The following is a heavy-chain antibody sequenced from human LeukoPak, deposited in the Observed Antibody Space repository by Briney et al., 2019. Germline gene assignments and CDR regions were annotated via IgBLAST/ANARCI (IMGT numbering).Heavy chain of an antibody. CDR1: GYTFTGYY. J-gene: IGHJ4*02. CDR3: ARDRYYDILAGYYNY. D-gene: IGHD3-9*01. Sequence: ASVKVSCKASGYTFTGYYMHWVRQAPGQGLEWMGWINPNSGGTTYAQNFQGRVTMTRDTSISTAYMELSRLRSDDTAVYYCARDRYYDILAGYYNYWGQGTLVTVSS. V-gene: IGHV1-2*02. CDR2: INPNSGGT.